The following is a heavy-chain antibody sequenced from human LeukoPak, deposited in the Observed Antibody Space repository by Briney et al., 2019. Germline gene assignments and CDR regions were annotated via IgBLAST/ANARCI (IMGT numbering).Heavy chain of an antibody. J-gene: IGHJ4*02. V-gene: IGHV3-30*18. CDR3: AKRASGSSQRGFDY. CDR2: ISDDGSNK. D-gene: IGHD1-26*01. CDR1: GFTFSSYG. Sequence: GRSLRLSCAASGFTFSSYGMHWVRQAPGKGLEWVAVISDDGSNKYYTDSVKGRFTISRDNSKNTLYLQMNSLRTEDTAVYYCAKRASGSSQRGFDYWGQGTLVTVSS.